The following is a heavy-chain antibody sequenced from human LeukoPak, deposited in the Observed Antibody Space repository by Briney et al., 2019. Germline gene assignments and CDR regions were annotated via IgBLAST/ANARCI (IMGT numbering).Heavy chain of an antibody. CDR3: AKDGGDGYNKYYFDY. CDR1: GFTFSTYG. V-gene: IGHV3-30*02. Sequence: GGSLRLSCAASGFTFSTYGMHWVRQAPGKGLEWVAFVRYDGSKKYYTNSVKGRFTISRDNSKNTLYLQMNSLRAEDTAVYYCAKDGGDGYNKYYFDYWGQGTLVTVSS. J-gene: IGHJ4*02. D-gene: IGHD5-24*01. CDR2: VRYDGSKK.